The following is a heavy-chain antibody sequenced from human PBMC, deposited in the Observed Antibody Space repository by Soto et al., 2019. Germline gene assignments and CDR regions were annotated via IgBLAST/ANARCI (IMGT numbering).Heavy chain of an antibody. Sequence: PGGSLRLSCAASGFTVSSKYMTWVRQAPGKGLEWVSLIQSGGTTYYADSAKGRFTISRDNSKNTLYLQMNSLRAEDTAVYYCAKEPIWGSYSPHHYFDYWGQGTLVTVSS. CDR3: AKEPIWGSYSPHHYFDY. V-gene: IGHV3-66*01. D-gene: IGHD3-16*01. CDR1: GFTVSSKY. CDR2: IQSGGTT. J-gene: IGHJ4*02.